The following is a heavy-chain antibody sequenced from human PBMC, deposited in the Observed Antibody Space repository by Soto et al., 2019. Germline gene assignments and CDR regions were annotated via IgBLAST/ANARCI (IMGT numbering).Heavy chain of an antibody. CDR2: ISGSGGST. V-gene: IGHV3-23*01. Sequence: GGSLRLSCAASGFTFSSYAMSWVRQAPGKGLEWVSAISGSGGSTYYADSVKGRFTISRDKSKNTLYLQMNSLRAEDTAVYYCAKDITMAPRPGTFDYWGQGTLVTVSS. J-gene: IGHJ4*02. CDR3: AKDITMAPRPGTFDY. D-gene: IGHD3-10*01. CDR1: GFTFSSYA.